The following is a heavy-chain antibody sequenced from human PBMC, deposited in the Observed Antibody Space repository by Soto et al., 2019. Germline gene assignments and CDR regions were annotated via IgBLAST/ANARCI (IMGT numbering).Heavy chain of an antibody. CDR1: GFAFSTYA. Sequence: EVQVLESGGGLVQPGGSLRLSCGASGFAFSTYAMSWVRQAPGKGLEWVSAITDSGSGTYYADSVRGRFTISRDNSKNTLHLHMNTLRAEDTAVYYCASPGTYYFDMDVWGQGTTVTVSS. V-gene: IGHV3-23*01. J-gene: IGHJ6*02. CDR3: ASPGTYYFDMDV. D-gene: IGHD1-26*01. CDR2: ITDSGSGT.